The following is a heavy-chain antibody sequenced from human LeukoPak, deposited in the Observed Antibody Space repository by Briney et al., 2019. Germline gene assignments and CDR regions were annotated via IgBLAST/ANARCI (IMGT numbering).Heavy chain of an antibody. V-gene: IGHV1-69*13. D-gene: IGHD5-18*01. CDR3: ATYVDTASFDY. CDR2: IIPIFGTA. J-gene: IGHJ4*02. CDR1: GGTFSSYA. Sequence: ASVKVSCKASGGTFSSYAISWVRQAPGQGLEWMGGIIPIFGTANYAQKFQGRVTITADESTSTAYMELSSLRSEDTAVYYCATYVDTASFDYWGREPWSPSPQ.